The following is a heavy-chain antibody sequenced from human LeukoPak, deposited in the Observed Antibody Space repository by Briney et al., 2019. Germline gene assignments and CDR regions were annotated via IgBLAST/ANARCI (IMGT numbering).Heavy chain of an antibody. CDR1: GFTFSSYW. J-gene: IGHJ4*02. Sequence: PGGSLRLSCAASGFTFSSYWMSWVRQAPGKGLEWVANIKQDGGEKYYVESVKGRFTISRDNVKNSLYLQMNSLRVEDTAAYYCARARGGYDLDYWGQGTLVTVSS. CDR2: IKQDGGEK. CDR3: ARARGGYDLDY. V-gene: IGHV3-7*01. D-gene: IGHD5-12*01.